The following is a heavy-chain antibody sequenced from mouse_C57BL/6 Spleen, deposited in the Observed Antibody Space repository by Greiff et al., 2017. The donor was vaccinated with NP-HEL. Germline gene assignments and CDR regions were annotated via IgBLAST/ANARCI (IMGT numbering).Heavy chain of an antibody. CDR1: GFNIKDYY. D-gene: IGHD2-4*01. CDR2: IDPEDGDT. V-gene: IGHV14-1*01. CDR3: TTSRAYYDYDELAY. Sequence: VQLQQSGAELVRPGASVKLSCTASGFNIKDYYMHWVKQRPEQGLEWIGRIDPEDGDTASAPKFQGKATMTADTSSNTAYLQLSSLTAEDTAVYYCTTSRAYYDYDELAYWGQGTLVTVSA. J-gene: IGHJ3*01.